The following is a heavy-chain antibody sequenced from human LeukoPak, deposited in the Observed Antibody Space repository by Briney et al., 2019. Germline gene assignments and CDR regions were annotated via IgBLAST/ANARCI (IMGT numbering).Heavy chain of an antibody. J-gene: IGHJ4*02. CDR2: IYYSGST. D-gene: IGHD2-15*01. CDR3: AHTPCSGGSCYVY. Sequence: PSETLSLTCTVSGGSISSSSYYWGWIRQPPGKGLEWIGSIYYSGSTYYNPSLKGRVTISVDTSKNQFSLKLSSVTAADTAVYYCAHTPCSGGSCYVYWGQGTLVTVSS. V-gene: IGHV4-39*01. CDR1: GGSISSSSYY.